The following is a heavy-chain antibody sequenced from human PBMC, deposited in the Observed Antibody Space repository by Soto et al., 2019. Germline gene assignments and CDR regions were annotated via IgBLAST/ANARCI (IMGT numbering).Heavy chain of an antibody. CDR2: IKSKADGGTT. D-gene: IGHD3-10*01. CDR3: TTDVTGMSGGDY. J-gene: IGHJ4*02. Sequence: EVPLVESGGGLVKPGGSLTISCPSSDFPFPNGWMRWVRRAPGKGLEWVGRIKSKADGGTTDYAGPVKGRFTISRDDAKDTMYLHLNSLQNEDTGVYYGTTDVTGMSGGDYWGQGTLGTVSS. CDR1: DFPFPNGW. V-gene: IGHV3-15*05.